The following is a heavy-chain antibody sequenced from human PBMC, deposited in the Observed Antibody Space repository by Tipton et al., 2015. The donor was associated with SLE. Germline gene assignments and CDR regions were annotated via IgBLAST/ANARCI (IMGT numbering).Heavy chain of an antibody. D-gene: IGHD6-19*01. CDR3: ARIGQWLIQGYFDL. CDR2: IYYSGST. V-gene: IGHV4-39*01. CDR1: GGSISSSSYY. Sequence: LRLSCTVSGGSISSSSYYWGWIRQPPGKGLEWIGSIYYSGSTYYNPSLKSRVSISVDTSKNQFSRKLSSVTAADTAVYYCARIGQWLIQGYFDLWGRGTLVTVSS. J-gene: IGHJ2*01.